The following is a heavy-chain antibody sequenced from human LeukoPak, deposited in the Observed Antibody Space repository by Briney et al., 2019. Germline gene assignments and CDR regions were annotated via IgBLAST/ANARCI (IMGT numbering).Heavy chain of an antibody. J-gene: IGHJ6*02. V-gene: IGHV1-18*01. CDR3: ARGYCSGGSCYSSYGMDV. CDR2: ISAYNGNS. D-gene: IGHD2-15*01. CDR1: GYTFTSYG. Sequence: ASVKVSCKASGYTFTSYGISWVRQAPGQGLEWMGWISAYNGNSNYAQKLHGRVTMTTDTSTSTAYMELRSLRSDDTAVYYCARGYCSGGSCYSSYGMDVWGQGTTVTVSS.